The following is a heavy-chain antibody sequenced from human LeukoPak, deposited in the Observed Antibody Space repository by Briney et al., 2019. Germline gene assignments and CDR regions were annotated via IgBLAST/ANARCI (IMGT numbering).Heavy chain of an antibody. V-gene: IGHV3-7*01. CDR1: GFTFSHYF. CDR2: LNQDGSVQ. D-gene: IGHD2-8*01. J-gene: IGHJ3*01. Sequence: GGSLRLSCVGSGFTFSHYFMTWYRQAPGKGLGWVANLNQDGSVQLYGDSVRGRFTISRDNAKNSVYIQMNSLRVEDTAMYYCARDHNVADVWGQGTMVTVSS. CDR3: ARDHNVADV.